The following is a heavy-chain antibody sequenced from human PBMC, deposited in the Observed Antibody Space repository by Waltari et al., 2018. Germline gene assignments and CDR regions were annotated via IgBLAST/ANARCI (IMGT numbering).Heavy chain of an antibody. V-gene: IGHV4-39*07. CDR3: AVAANIRKYFQH. D-gene: IGHD2-15*01. Sequence: QLQLQESGPGLVKPSETLSLTCTVSGGSISSSSYYWGWIRQPPGKGLEWIGSIYYSGSTYYNPSLKSRVTISVDTSKNQFSLKLSSVTAADTAVYYCAVAANIRKYFQHWGQGTLVTVSS. CDR1: GGSISSSSYY. J-gene: IGHJ1*01. CDR2: IYYSGST.